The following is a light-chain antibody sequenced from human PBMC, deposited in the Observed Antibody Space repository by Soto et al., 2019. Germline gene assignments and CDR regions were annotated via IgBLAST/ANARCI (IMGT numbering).Light chain of an antibody. CDR3: HQYGSSPWT. Sequence: EIVLPQSPGTLSLSPGERATLSCRASQSVTSIYLAWYQQKPGQAPRLLIHGASSRATAIPDRFSGGGSGTDFTLTISRLEPEDFAVYYCHQYGSSPWTFGQGTKVDIK. J-gene: IGKJ1*01. V-gene: IGKV3-20*01. CDR1: QSVTSIY. CDR2: GAS.